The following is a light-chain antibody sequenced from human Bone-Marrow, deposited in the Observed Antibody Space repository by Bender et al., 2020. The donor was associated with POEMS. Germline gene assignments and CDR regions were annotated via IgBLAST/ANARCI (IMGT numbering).Light chain of an antibody. CDR2: EGS. Sequence: QSALTQPASVSGSPGQSITISCTGTSSDVGGYNLVSWYQQHPDKAPKLLIYEGSKRLSGVSDRFSGSKSGNTASLTISGLQAEDEADYYCCSYAGSRTSVFGTGTKVTLL. CDR3: CSYAGSRTSV. J-gene: IGLJ1*01. CDR1: SSDVGGYNL. V-gene: IGLV2-23*01.